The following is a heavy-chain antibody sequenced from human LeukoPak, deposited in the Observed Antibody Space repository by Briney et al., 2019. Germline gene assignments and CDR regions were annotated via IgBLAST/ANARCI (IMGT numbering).Heavy chain of an antibody. CDR1: GGTFSSYA. CDR3: ASGHLFDY. V-gene: IGHV1-69*04. CDR2: IIPILGIA. J-gene: IGHJ4*02. Sequence: ASVKVSCKASGGTFSSYAISWVRQAPGQGLEWMGRIIPILGIANYAQKFQGRVTITADKSTSTAYVELSSLRSEDTAVYYCASGHLFDYWGQGTLVTVSS.